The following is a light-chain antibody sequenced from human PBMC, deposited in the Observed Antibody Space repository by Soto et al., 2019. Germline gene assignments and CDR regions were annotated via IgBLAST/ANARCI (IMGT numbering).Light chain of an antibody. J-gene: IGLJ3*02. CDR3: GTWDTSLSAGV. CDR2: DNN. Sequence: QPVLTQPPSVSAAPGQEVTISCSGNNSNIGKNYVSWYQQIPGTAPKLLIYDNNKRPSGIPDRFSASKSGASATLGITGLQTGDEADYYCGTWDTSLSAGVFGGGTKLTVL. CDR1: NSNIGKNY. V-gene: IGLV1-51*01.